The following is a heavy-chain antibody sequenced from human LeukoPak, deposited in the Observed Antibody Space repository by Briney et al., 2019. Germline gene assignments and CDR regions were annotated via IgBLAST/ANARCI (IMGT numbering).Heavy chain of an antibody. J-gene: IGHJ4*02. V-gene: IGHV4-59*01. CDR3: ARGGTRLYTSGSLDY. CDR2: VYYSGTT. CDR1: GGSISTYY. D-gene: IGHD6-25*01. Sequence: PSETLSLTCTVSGGSISTYYWNWIRQPPGKGLEWIGYVYYSGTTNYNPSLKSRVTISVDTSKNQFSLKLTSVTAADTAMYYCARGGTRLYTSGSLDYWGQGTLVTVSS.